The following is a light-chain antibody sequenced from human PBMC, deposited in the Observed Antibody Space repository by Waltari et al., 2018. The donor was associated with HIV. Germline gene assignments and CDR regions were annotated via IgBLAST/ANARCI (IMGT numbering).Light chain of an antibody. V-gene: IGKV1-9*01. CDR3: QQFNSYPLT. J-gene: IGKJ4*01. Sequence: DIQLTQSPSFLSVSVGDRVTITCRASQGISRYLAWYQQSAGKAPKVLIYTASTLQSGVPSRFSGSGSGTEFTLTISILQPEDVATYYCQQFNSYPLTFGGGTKVEIK. CDR1: QGISRY. CDR2: TAS.